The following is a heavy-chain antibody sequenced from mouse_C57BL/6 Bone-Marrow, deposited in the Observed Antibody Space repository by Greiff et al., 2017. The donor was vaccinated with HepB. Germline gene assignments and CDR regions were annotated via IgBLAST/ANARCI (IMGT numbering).Heavy chain of an antibody. CDR3: ASSYYYGSSRYWYFDV. CDR1: GFTFTDYY. Sequence: DVKLVESGGGLVQPGGSLSLSCAASGFTFTDYYMSWVRQPPGKALEWLGFIRNKANGYTTEYSASVKGRFTISRDNSQSILYLQMNALRAEDSATYYCASSYYYGSSRYWYFDVWGTGTTVTVSS. D-gene: IGHD1-1*01. V-gene: IGHV7-3*01. CDR2: IRNKANGYTT. J-gene: IGHJ1*03.